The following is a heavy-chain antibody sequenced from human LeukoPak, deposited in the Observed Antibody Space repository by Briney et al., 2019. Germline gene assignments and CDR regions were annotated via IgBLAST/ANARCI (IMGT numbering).Heavy chain of an antibody. D-gene: IGHD3-10*01. Sequence: ASVKVSCKASGYTFTGYYMHWVRQAPGQGLEWMGRINPNSGGTNYAQKFRGRVTMTRDTSISTAYMELSRLRSDDTAVYYCARSVWFGEVDAFDIWGQGTMVTVSS. CDR1: GYTFTGYY. V-gene: IGHV1-2*06. CDR2: INPNSGGT. CDR3: ARSVWFGEVDAFDI. J-gene: IGHJ3*02.